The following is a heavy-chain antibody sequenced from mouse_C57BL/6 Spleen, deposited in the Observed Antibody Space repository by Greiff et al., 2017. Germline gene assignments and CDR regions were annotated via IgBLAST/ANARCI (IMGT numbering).Heavy chain of an antibody. CDR1: GYTFTSYW. V-gene: IGHV1-64*01. CDR3: ARRDYDVETDC. J-gene: IGHJ2*01. D-gene: IGHD2-4*01. CDR2: IHPTSGST. Sequence: QVQLQQPGAELVKPGASVKLSCKASGYTFTSYWMHWVKQRPGQGLEWIGMIHPTSGSTNYNEKFKSKATLTVDKSSSTAYMQLSSLTSEDSAVYYCARRDYDVETDCWGQGTTLTVSS.